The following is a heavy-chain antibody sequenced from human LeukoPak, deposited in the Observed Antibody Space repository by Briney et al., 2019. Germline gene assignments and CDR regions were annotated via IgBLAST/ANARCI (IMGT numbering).Heavy chain of an antibody. Sequence: SETLSLTCTVSGGSISSYYWTWIRQPPGKGLEWIGNIYYSGSTKYNPSLKSRVTISVDTSKNQFSLKLSSVTAADTAVYYCARIYCSGGSCYYYWGQGTLVTVSS. CDR1: GGSISSYY. CDR3: ARIYCSGGSCYYY. J-gene: IGHJ4*02. D-gene: IGHD2-15*01. CDR2: IYYSGST. V-gene: IGHV4-59*01.